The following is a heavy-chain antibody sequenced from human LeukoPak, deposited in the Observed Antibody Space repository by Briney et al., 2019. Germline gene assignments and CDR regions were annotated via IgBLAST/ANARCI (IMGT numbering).Heavy chain of an antibody. CDR3: ARGTGEMAASYYYYYGMDV. CDR2: IIPIFGTA. D-gene: IGHD5-24*01. J-gene: IGHJ6*02. V-gene: IGHV1-69*13. CDR1: GGTFSSYA. Sequence: SVKVSCKASGGTFSSYAISWVRQAPGQGLEWMGVIIPIFGTANYAQKFQGRVTITADESTSTAYMELSSLRSEDTAVYYCARGTGEMAASYYYYYGMDVWGQGTTVTVSS.